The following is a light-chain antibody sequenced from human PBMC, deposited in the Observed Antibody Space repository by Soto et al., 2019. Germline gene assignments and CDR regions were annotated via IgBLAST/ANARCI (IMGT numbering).Light chain of an antibody. J-gene: IGKJ4*01. V-gene: IGKV3-20*01. CDR2: AAS. Sequence: EIVLTQSPGTLSLSPGERATLSCRASQSFSSSYLAWYQQKPGQAPRLLIYAASSRATGIPVRFSGSGSGTDFPLTISRLEPEDFSVYFCQQYGSTPPLTFGGGTKVEIK. CDR3: QQYGSTPPLT. CDR1: QSFSSSY.